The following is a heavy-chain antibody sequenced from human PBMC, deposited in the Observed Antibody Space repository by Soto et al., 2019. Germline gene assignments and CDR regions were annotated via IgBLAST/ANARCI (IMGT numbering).Heavy chain of an antibody. CDR3: ARDGERCTSTRCSPWQDTDFEL. V-gene: IGHV1-18*01. D-gene: IGHD2-2*01. Sequence: QVQLVQSGDEVKKPGASVKVSCKASGYTFTNYGITWVRQAPGQGLEWMGWISPYNGNTKYPQKLQGRVTMTTDTSARTSYIELRSLRSDHKAVYSCARDGERCTSTRCSPWQDTDFELWGRGNLVSVSS. CDR2: ISPYNGNT. CDR1: GYTFTNYG. J-gene: IGHJ2*01.